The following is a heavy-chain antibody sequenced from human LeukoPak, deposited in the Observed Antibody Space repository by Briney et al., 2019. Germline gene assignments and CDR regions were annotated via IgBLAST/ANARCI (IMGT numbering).Heavy chain of an antibody. CDR2: IWYDGSNE. D-gene: IGHD6-19*01. CDR3: AREAAVAGKGGFDY. CDR1: GFTFSSYG. V-gene: IGHV3-33*01. J-gene: IGHJ4*02. Sequence: GGCLRLSCAASGFTFSSYGVHWARQAPGKGLEWVAVIWYDGSNEYYADSVKGRFTISRDNSKNTMSLQMNSLRAEDTAVYYCAREAAVAGKGGFDYWGQGTLDPVSS.